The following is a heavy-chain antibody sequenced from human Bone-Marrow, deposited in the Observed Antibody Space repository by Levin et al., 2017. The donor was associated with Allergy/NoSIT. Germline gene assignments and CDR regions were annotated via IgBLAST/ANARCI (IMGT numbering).Heavy chain of an antibody. D-gene: IGHD6-13*01. Sequence: SETLSLTCTVSGGSITPNYWAWIRQSPGKGLEWIGSIFYNGKSDYNPSLMSRVTMSVDTSTNQFSLRLTSMTAADTAVYYCARDRSGWYLYWGQGVLVAVSS. CDR3: ARDRSGWYLY. CDR1: GGSITPNY. V-gene: IGHV4-59*01. CDR2: IFYNGKS. J-gene: IGHJ4*02.